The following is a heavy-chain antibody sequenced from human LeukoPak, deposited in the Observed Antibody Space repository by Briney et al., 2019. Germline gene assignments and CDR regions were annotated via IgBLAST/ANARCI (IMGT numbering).Heavy chain of an antibody. Sequence: PGGCLRLSCAASGFTFSSYAMSWVRQAPGKGLAWVSTISGGGDSTDYADSVKDRFTISRDNSKNTLSLQMNSLRAEDTAVYYCAKEGLGAAAGTFDYWGQGTLVTVSS. D-gene: IGHD6-13*01. CDR1: GFTFSSYA. CDR3: AKEGLGAAAGTFDY. CDR2: ISGGGDST. J-gene: IGHJ4*02. V-gene: IGHV3-23*01.